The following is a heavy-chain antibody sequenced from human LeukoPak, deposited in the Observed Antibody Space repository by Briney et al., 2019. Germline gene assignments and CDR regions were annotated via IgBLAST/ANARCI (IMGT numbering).Heavy chain of an antibody. D-gene: IGHD2-15*01. CDR1: GFIFRDYA. J-gene: IGHJ4*02. CDR3: AKHNGWELHDYRFDY. V-gene: IGHV3-23*01. CDR2: ISKSGDGM. Sequence: GGSLRLSYVASGFIFRDYAMGWVRQAPGKGLEWVSTISKSGDGMFYADSVKGRFTISRDNSKNTLNMHLNSLRAEDTAVYYCAKHNGWELHDYRFDYWGQGTLVTVSS.